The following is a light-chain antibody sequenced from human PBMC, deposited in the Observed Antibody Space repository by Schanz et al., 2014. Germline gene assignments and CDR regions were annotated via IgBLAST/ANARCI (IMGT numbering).Light chain of an antibody. CDR1: QSLLHSNGYNY. J-gene: IGKJ4*01. CDR3: MQALQTPLT. V-gene: IGKV2-28*01. Sequence: DIVMTQSPRSLPVTPGEPASISCRSSQSLLHSNGYNYLDWYLQKPGQSPQLLIYLASSRASGVPDRFSGSASGTDFTLKISRVEAEDVGVYYCMQALQTPLTFGGGTKVEIK. CDR2: LAS.